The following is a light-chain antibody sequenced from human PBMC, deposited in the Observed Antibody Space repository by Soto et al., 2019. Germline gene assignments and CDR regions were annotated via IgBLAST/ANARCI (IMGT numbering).Light chain of an antibody. J-gene: IGKJ1*01. CDR2: GAS. V-gene: IGKV3-20*01. CDR3: QQYGSSPGT. CDR1: QSVSSSY. Sequence: EIVLTQSPGTLSLSPGERATLSCRASQSVSSSYLAWYQQKPGQAPRLLIYGASIRATGIPDRFSVSGSGTDFTLTISSLEPEDFPVYYCQQYGSSPGTFGQGTKVEIK.